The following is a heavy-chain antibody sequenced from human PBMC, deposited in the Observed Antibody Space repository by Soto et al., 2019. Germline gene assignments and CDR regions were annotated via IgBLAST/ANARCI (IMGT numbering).Heavy chain of an antibody. J-gene: IGHJ6*03. Sequence: GASVKVSCKASGYTFTSYDINWVRQATGQGLEWMGWMNPNSGNTGYAQKFQGRVTMTRNTSISTAYMELSSLRSEDTAVYYCARGTSVYDILTGYYYNYYYMDVWGKGTTVTVSS. CDR1: GYTFTSYD. D-gene: IGHD3-9*01. CDR3: ARGTSVYDILTGYYYNYYYMDV. V-gene: IGHV1-8*01. CDR2: MNPNSGNT.